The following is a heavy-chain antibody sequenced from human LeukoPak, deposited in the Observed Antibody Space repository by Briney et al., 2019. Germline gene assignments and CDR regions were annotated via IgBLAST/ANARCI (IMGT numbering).Heavy chain of an antibody. CDR3: ARSTSSSWTGTAFDY. CDR1: GFTFSDYY. D-gene: IGHD6-13*01. V-gene: IGHV3-11*01. Sequence: GGSLRLSCAASGFTFSDYYMGWIRQAPGKGLEWVSYITTSGSPIYYADSVKGRFTMSRDNAKKSLYLQMNSLRAEDTALYYCARSTSSSWTGTAFDYWGQGTLVTVSS. CDR2: ITTSGSPI. J-gene: IGHJ4*02.